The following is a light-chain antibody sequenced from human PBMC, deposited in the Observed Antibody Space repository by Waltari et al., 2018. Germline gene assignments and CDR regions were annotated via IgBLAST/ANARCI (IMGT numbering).Light chain of an antibody. CDR1: SSDVGSYNY. V-gene: IGLV2-8*01. CDR3: SSYAGSNNVL. Sequence: QSALTQPPSASGSRGQSVTISCTGTSSDVGSYNYVPWYQQHPGKAPKLMIYEVTKRPSGVPDRFSGSKSGNTASLTVSGLQAEDEADYYCSSYAGSNNVLFGGGTKLTVL. J-gene: IGLJ2*01. CDR2: EVT.